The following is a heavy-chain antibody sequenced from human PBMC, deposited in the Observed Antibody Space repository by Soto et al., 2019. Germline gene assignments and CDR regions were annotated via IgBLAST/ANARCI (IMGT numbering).Heavy chain of an antibody. CDR1: GFTFGDYA. CDR3: TRDLSNFYYYYYMDV. J-gene: IGHJ6*03. CDR2: IRSKAYGGTT. Sequence: PGGSLRLSCTASGFTFGDYAMSWFRQAPGKGLEWVGFIRSKAYGGTTEYAASVKDRFTISRDDSKSIAYLQMDSLKTEDTAVYYCTRDLSNFYYYYYMDVWGKGTTVTVPS. D-gene: IGHD4-4*01. V-gene: IGHV3-49*03.